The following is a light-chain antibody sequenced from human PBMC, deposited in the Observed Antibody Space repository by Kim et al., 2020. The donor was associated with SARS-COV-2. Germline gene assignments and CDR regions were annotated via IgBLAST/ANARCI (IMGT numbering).Light chain of an antibody. V-gene: IGLV1-40*03. Sequence: QRVTISCTGSSSNIGAGYDVHCYQPLPGTAPQLLIYGNSNRPSGVPDRFSGSKSGASASLAITGLQAEDEADYYCQSYDSSLSGVVFGGGTQLTVL. J-gene: IGLJ2*01. CDR2: GNS. CDR1: SSNIGAGYD. CDR3: QSYDSSLSGVV.